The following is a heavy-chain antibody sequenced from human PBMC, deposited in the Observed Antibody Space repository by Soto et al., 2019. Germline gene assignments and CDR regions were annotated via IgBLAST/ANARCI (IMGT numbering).Heavy chain of an antibody. CDR2: IYPGDSDT. J-gene: IGHJ6*03. V-gene: IGHV5-51*01. D-gene: IGHD2-21*01. Sequence: GESLKISCKGSGYSFTSYWIGWVRQMPGKGLEWMGIIYPGDSDTRYSPSFQGQVTISADKSISTAYLQWSSLKASDTAMYYCARHLGDLGIYYYYYMEVWGKGTTVTVSS. CDR3: ARHLGDLGIYYYYYMEV. CDR1: GYSFTSYW.